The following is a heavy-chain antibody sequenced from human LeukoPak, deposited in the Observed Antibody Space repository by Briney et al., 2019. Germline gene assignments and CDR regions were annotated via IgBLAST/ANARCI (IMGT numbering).Heavy chain of an antibody. D-gene: IGHD6-13*01. CDR3: ARCLGFLIGSSWYPDAFDI. CDR2: IYYSGST. J-gene: IGHJ3*02. V-gene: IGHV4-59*01. Sequence: SETLSITCTVSGGSISSYYWSWIRQPPGKGLEWVGYIYYSGSTNYNPSLKSRVTISVDTSKNQFSLKLSSVNAADPAVYYCARCLGFLIGSSWYPDAFDIWGQGTMVTVSS. CDR1: GGSISSYY.